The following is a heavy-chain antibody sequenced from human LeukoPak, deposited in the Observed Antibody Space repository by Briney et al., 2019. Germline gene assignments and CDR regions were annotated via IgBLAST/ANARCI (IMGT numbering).Heavy chain of an antibody. CDR3: AKGRGITIFGVVIH. CDR1: GFTFDDYA. D-gene: IGHD3-3*01. Sequence: GGSLRLSCAASGFTFDDYAMHWVRQAPGKGLEWVSGMSWNSGSIAYADSVKGRFTISRDNAKNSLYLQMNSLRAEDMALYYCAKGRGITIFGVVIHWGQGTLVTVSS. J-gene: IGHJ4*02. CDR2: MSWNSGSI. V-gene: IGHV3-9*03.